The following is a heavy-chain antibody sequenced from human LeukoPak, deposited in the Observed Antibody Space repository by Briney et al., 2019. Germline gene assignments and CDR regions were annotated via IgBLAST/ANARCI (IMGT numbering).Heavy chain of an antibody. D-gene: IGHD6-19*01. CDR3: TRVPDSPVAGSGWFDP. V-gene: IGHV3-49*04. Sequence: AGGSLRLSCTASGFTFGDYAMSWVRQAPGKGLEWVGFIRSKAYGGTTEYAASVKGRFTISRDDSKSIAYLQMNSLKTEDTAVYYCTRVPDSPVAGSGWFDPWGQGTLVTVSS. J-gene: IGHJ5*02. CDR1: GFTFGDYA. CDR2: IRSKAYGGTT.